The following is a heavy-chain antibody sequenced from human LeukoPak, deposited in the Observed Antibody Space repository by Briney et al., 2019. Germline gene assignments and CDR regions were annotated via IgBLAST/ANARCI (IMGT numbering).Heavy chain of an antibody. CDR2: IYTSGSI. V-gene: IGHV4-61*02. D-gene: IGHD4-17*01. CDR3: AEGATTNYYYYGMDV. J-gene: IGHJ6*02. Sequence: SETLSLTCTVSGGSISSGSYYWSWIRQPAGKGLEWIGRIYTSGSINYNPSLKSRVTISVDTSKNQFSLKLSSVTAADTAVYYCAEGATTNYYYYGMDVWGQGTTVTVSS. CDR1: GGSISSGSYY.